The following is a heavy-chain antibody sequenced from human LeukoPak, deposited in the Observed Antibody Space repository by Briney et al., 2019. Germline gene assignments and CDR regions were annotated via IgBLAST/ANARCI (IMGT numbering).Heavy chain of an antibody. J-gene: IGHJ4*02. CDR1: GFTSSSYE. Sequence: GGSLRLSCAASGFTSSSYEMNWVRQAPGKGLEWVSYISSSGSTIYYADSVKGRFTISRDNAKNSLYLQMNSLRAEDTAVYYCARASLWFGELLSEFVYWGQGTLVTVSS. CDR2: ISSSGSTI. V-gene: IGHV3-48*03. CDR3: ARASLWFGELLSEFVY. D-gene: IGHD3-10*01.